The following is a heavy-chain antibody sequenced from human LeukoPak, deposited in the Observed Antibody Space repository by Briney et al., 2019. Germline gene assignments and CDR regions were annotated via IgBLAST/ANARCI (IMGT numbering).Heavy chain of an antibody. J-gene: IGHJ4*02. CDR1: GFTFSNYD. D-gene: IGHD3-10*01. CDR2: MVTSGYP. CDR3: ARVGGSGMDY. V-gene: IGHV3-13*05. Sequence: GVSLTLSCAASGFTFSNYDMHWVRQSTGKRLEWLSDMVTSGYPYYSGSVKGRFTISRDNVKNSMYLQMNRLRAEDTAVYYCARVGGSGMDYWGQGTLVTVSS.